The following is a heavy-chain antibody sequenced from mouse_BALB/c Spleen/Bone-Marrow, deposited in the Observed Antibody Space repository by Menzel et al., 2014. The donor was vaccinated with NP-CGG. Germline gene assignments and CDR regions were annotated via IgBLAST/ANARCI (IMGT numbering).Heavy chain of an antibody. V-gene: IGHV1-77*01. J-gene: IGHJ2*01. CDR2: IYPGSGST. CDR1: GYTFTDYV. CDR3: ARWSFDY. Sequence: QVQLKESGPELVKPGASVKMSCKASGYTFTDYVISWVKRRTGQGLEWIGEIYPGSGSTYYNEKFKGKATLTADKSSNTAYMQLSSLTSEDSAVYFCARWSFDYWGQGTTLTVSS.